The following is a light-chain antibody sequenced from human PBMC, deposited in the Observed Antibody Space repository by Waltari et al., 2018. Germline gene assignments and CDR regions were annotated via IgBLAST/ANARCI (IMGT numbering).Light chain of an antibody. CDR3: QQLHSYPHA. V-gene: IGKV1-9*01. Sequence: DIQLTQSPSFLSAVVGDRVTITCRASQDISIFLAWYQQTPGKAPKLLIFAASDLQSGVPSRCSGTGSGTEFTLTISSLRPEDFATYYCQQLHSYPHAFGQGTTLAIK. CDR2: AAS. J-gene: IGKJ2*01. CDR1: QDISIF.